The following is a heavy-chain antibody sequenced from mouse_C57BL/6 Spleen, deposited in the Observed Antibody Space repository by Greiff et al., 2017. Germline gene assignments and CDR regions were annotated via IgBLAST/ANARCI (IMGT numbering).Heavy chain of an antibody. Sequence: VQLQQPGAELVKPGASVKMSCKASGYTFTSYWITWVKQRPGQGLEWIGDIYPGSGSTNYNEKFKSKATLTVETSSSTAYMQLSSLTSEDSAVYYCASRRNYDYDWPLDYWGQGTTLTVSS. CDR3: ASRRNYDYDWPLDY. CDR1: GYTFTSYW. V-gene: IGHV1-55*01. CDR2: IYPGSGST. J-gene: IGHJ2*01. D-gene: IGHD2-4*01.